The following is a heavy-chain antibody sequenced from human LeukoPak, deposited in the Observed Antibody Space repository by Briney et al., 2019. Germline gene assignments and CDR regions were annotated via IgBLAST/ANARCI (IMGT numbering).Heavy chain of an antibody. Sequence: SQTLSLTCAISGDSVSSKSAAWNWIRQSPSRGLEWLGRTYYRSKWYNDYAVSVKSRISINPDTSKNQFSLQLNSVTPEDTAVYYCVREGFKAAHPVWFDPWGQGTLVTVSS. V-gene: IGHV6-1*01. CDR3: VREGFKAAHPVWFDP. CDR2: TYYRSKWYN. CDR1: GDSVSSKSAA. J-gene: IGHJ5*02. D-gene: IGHD6-13*01.